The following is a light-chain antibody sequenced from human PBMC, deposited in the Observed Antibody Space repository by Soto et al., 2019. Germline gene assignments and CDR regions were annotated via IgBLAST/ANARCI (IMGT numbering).Light chain of an antibody. CDR2: AAS. CDR1: QDISNF. CDR3: QKCKIAPFT. V-gene: IGKV1-27*01. Sequence: DIQMTQSPSSLSAFVGDTVTITCRASQDISNFLAWYQQKPGKVPKLLIYAASTLQSGVPSRFSGSGSVTDFTLTISSLYHEDVATYYCQKCKIAPFTFGGGTKVEMK. J-gene: IGKJ4*01.